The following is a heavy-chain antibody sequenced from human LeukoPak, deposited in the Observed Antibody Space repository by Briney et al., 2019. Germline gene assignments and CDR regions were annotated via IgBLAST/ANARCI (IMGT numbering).Heavy chain of an antibody. D-gene: IGHD3-22*01. Sequence: GGSLRLSCAASGFIFSSSGMSWVRQAPGKGLEWVSTISDNGGSTYYPDSMKGRFTISRDNSKNTLYLQMNSLRAEDTAVYYCAKGAYYDLWGQGTLVTVSS. CDR2: ISDNGGST. CDR1: GFIFSSSG. J-gene: IGHJ4*02. CDR3: AKGAYYDL. V-gene: IGHV3-23*01.